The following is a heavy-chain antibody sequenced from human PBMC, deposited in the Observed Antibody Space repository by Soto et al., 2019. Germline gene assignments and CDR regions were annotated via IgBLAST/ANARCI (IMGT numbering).Heavy chain of an antibody. V-gene: IGHV4-39*01. CDR3: ASREWFDP. J-gene: IGHJ5*02. CDR1: GGSISSSSYY. D-gene: IGHD1-26*01. Sequence: PWETLYLTCTVSGGSISSSSYYWGWIRQPPGKGREWIGSIYYSGSTYYNPSLKSRVTIAVDTSKNQFSLKLSSVTAADTAVYYCASREWFDPWGQGTLVTVSS. CDR2: IYYSGST.